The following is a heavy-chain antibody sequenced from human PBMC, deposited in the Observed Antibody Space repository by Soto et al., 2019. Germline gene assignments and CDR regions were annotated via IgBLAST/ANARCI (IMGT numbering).Heavy chain of an antibody. Sequence: SETLSLTCTASGGSIISYYCILIRQPPGKGLEWIVYIYYSGSTNYNPSLKSRVTISVDTSKNQFSLKLSSVTAADTAVYYCARATYNWFDPWGQGTLVTVSS. D-gene: IGHD3-16*01. CDR1: GGSIISYY. CDR2: IYYSGST. J-gene: IGHJ5*02. V-gene: IGHV4-59*01. CDR3: ARATYNWFDP.